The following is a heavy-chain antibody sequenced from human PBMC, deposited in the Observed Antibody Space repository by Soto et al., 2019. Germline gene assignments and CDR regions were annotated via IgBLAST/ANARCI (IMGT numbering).Heavy chain of an antibody. CDR1: GFTFSSYS. CDR2: ISSSSSYI. V-gene: IGHV3-21*01. J-gene: IGHJ5*02. Sequence: GGSLRLSCAASGFTFSSYSMNWVRQAPGKGLEWVSSISSSSSYIYYADSVKGRFTISRDNAKNSLYLQMNSLRAEDTAVYYCARDARVVTPGLSWFDPWGQGTLVTVSS. D-gene: IGHD2-21*02. CDR3: ARDARVVTPGLSWFDP.